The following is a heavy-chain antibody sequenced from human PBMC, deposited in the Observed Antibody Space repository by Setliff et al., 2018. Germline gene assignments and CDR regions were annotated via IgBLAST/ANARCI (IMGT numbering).Heavy chain of an antibody. CDR2: IYTGGST. Sequence: SETLSLTCTVSGGSISSGSYYWSWIRQPAGKGLEWIGRIYTGGSTNYNRSLRSRVSISVDTSKNQFSLKLSSVTAADTAVYYCASYRQDVNYWGQGTLVTVSS. V-gene: IGHV4-61*02. CDR1: GGSISSGSYY. J-gene: IGHJ4*02. D-gene: IGHD4-4*01. CDR3: ASYRQDVNY.